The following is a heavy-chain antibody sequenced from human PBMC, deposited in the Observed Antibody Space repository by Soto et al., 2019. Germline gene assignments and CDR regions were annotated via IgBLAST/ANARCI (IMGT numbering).Heavy chain of an antibody. CDR2: INPNSGNT. CDR3: ARARLRHYYYGMDV. CDR1: GYTFTSYD. J-gene: IGHJ6*02. Sequence: GASVKVSCKASGYTFTSYDINWVLQATGQGLEWMGWINPNSGNTGYAQKFQGRVTMTRNTSISTAYMELSSLRSEDTAVYYCARARLRHYYYGMDVWGQGTTVTVS. D-gene: IGHD4-17*01. V-gene: IGHV1-8*01.